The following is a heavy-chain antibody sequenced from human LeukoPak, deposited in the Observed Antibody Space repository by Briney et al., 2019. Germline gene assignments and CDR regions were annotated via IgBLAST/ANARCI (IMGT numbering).Heavy chain of an antibody. CDR1: GYTFTSYD. CDR3: ARGGYYYGSGSYDNWFDP. CDR2: MNPNSGNT. D-gene: IGHD3-10*01. J-gene: IGHJ5*02. V-gene: IGHV1-8*01. Sequence: ASVKVSCKASGYTFTSYDINWVRQATGQGLEWMGWMNPNSGNTGYAQKFQGRVTMTRNTSISTAYMELSSLRSEDTAVYYCARGGYYYGSGSYDNWFDPWGQGTLVTVSS.